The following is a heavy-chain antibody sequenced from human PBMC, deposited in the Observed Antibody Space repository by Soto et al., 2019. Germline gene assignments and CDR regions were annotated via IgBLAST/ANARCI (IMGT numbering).Heavy chain of an antibody. CDR1: GGSISSGGYY. CDR2: IYYSGST. D-gene: IGHD6-13*01. CDR3: ARGVNAGYSSSWYLQGALNWFDP. V-gene: IGHV4-31*03. Sequence: QVQLQESGPGLVKPSQTLSLTCTVSGGSISSGGYYWSWIRQHPGKGLEWIGYIYYSGSTYYNPSLKSRVTISVDTSKNQFSLKLSSVTAADTAVYYCARGVNAGYSSSWYLQGALNWFDPWGQGTLVTVSS. J-gene: IGHJ5*02.